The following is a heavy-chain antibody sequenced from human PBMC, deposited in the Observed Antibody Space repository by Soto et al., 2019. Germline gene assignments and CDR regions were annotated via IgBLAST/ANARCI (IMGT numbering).Heavy chain of an antibody. V-gene: IGHV1-2*04. CDR3: ARWVGASNWFDP. D-gene: IGHD1-26*01. Sequence: ASLKVSCKAAGYTYTGYHIRWVRQAPGQGLEWMGWINTNSGDTNYAQKFQGWVTMTRDTSINTAYVEVSRLRSDDTAVYYCARWVGASNWFDPWGQGTLVTVSS. CDR2: INTNSGDT. CDR1: GYTYTGYH. J-gene: IGHJ5*02.